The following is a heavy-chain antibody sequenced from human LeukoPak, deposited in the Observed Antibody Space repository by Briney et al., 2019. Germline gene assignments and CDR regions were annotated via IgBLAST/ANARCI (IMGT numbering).Heavy chain of an antibody. CDR1: GYSFTSYW. V-gene: IGHV5-51*01. Sequence: GESLKISCKGSGYSFTSYWIGWVRQMPGKGLEWMGIIYPGDSDTRYSPSFQGQVTISADKSISTAYLQWSSLKASDTAMYYCARHGGYYYGSGSYYKYWFDPWGQGTLVTVSS. J-gene: IGHJ5*02. CDR3: ARHGGYYYGSGSYYKYWFDP. CDR2: IYPGDSDT. D-gene: IGHD3-10*01.